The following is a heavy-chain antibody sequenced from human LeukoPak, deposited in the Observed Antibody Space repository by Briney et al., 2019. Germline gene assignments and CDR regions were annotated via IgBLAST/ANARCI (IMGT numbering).Heavy chain of an antibody. CDR2: ISYDGSNK. CDR3: ARDRGYSGYDFFDY. CDR1: GFTFSSYA. J-gene: IGHJ4*02. V-gene: IGHV3-30*04. Sequence: PGGSLRLSCAASGFTFSSYAMHWVRQAPGKGLEWVAVISYDGSNKYYADSVKGRFTISGDNSKNTLYLQMNSLRAEDTAVYYCARDRGYSGYDFFDYWGQGTLVTVSS. D-gene: IGHD5-12*01.